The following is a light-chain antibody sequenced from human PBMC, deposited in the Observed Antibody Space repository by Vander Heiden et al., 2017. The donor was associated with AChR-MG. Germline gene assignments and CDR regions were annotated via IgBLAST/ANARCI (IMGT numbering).Light chain of an antibody. CDR1: SSAVGSYNY. CDR2: DVT. J-gene: IGLJ1*01. V-gene: IGLV2-11*01. Sequence: QPALTQPPPVSGPPGQSVAIPSPGTSSAVGSYNYVFWYQQHPGNAPKLIIYDVTKRPAGAPDRFSGNKSGTTASPTISGLQAEDEADYYCWSYAGNNIYVFGAGTKVTVL. CDR3: WSYAGNNIYV.